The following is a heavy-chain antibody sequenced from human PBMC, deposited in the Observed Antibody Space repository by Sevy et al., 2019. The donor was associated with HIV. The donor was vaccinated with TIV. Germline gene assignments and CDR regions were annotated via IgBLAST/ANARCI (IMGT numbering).Heavy chain of an antibody. Sequence: GGSLRLSCSASGFTFSSYAMHWVRQAPGKGLEYVSAISSNGDSTYYADSVKGRFTISRDNSKNTLYLQMISLGAEDTAVYYCVKDWGMERAFYIWGQGTMVTVSS. J-gene: IGHJ3*02. V-gene: IGHV3-64D*06. CDR3: VKDWGMERAFYI. CDR2: ISSNGDST. CDR1: GFTFSSYA. D-gene: IGHD2-8*01.